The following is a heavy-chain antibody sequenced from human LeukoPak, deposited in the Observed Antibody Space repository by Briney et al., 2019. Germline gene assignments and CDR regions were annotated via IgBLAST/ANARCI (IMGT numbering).Heavy chain of an antibody. J-gene: IGHJ3*01. Sequence: GGSLRLSCAASGFAFSRNDMFWVRQAPGKGLEWVSSISGSSGATYYADPVRGRFTISRDNSKNTVFLQMNSLRAEETAIYYCAKGGPGAFDFWGQGKMVTVSS. CDR2: ISGSSGAT. V-gene: IGHV3-23*01. CDR1: GFAFSRND. D-gene: IGHD2-15*01. CDR3: AKGGPGAFDF.